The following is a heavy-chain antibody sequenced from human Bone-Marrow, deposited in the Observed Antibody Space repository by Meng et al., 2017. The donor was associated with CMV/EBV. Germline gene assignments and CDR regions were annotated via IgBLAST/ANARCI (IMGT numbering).Heavy chain of an antibody. V-gene: IGHV4-39*07. CDR2: IYYSGST. CDR3: ARDPVLPAALDY. J-gene: IGHJ4*02. CDR1: GGSISSSSYY. Sequence: SETLSLTCTVSGGSISSSSYYWGWIRQPPGKGLEWIGSIYYSGSTYYNPSLKSRVTISVDTSKNQFSLKLSSVTAADTAVYYCARDPVLPAALDYWGQGTLVTVSS. D-gene: IGHD2-2*01.